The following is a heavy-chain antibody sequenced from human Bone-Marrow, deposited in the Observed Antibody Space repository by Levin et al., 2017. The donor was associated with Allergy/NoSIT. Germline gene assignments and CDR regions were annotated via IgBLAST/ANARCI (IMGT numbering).Heavy chain of an antibody. V-gene: IGHV3-13*01. D-gene: IGHD4-17*01. Sequence: QAGGSLRLSCAASGFTFSTYDIHWVRQGPGKGLEWVLTFGSAGDTYYADSVKGRFTISRQNAENSLYLQMNSLRAGDTAVYYCARGASGPDYGEYGGHEIDYWGQGTLVTVSS. J-gene: IGHJ4*02. CDR3: ARGASGPDYGEYGGHEIDY. CDR1: GFTFSTYD. CDR2: FGSAGDT.